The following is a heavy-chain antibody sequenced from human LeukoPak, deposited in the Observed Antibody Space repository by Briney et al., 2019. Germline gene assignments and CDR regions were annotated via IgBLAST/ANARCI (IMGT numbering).Heavy chain of an antibody. CDR3: ATRGAPPPLEKRITMVRGVIH. D-gene: IGHD3-10*01. CDR1: GYSFTSYW. J-gene: IGHJ4*02. V-gene: IGHV5-51*01. Sequence: GESLKISCKGSGYSFTSYWIGWVRQMPGKGLEWMGIIYPGDSDTRYSPSFQGQVTISADKSISTAYLQWSSLKASDTAMYYCATRGAPPPLEKRITMVRGVIHWGQGTLVTVSS. CDR2: IYPGDSDT.